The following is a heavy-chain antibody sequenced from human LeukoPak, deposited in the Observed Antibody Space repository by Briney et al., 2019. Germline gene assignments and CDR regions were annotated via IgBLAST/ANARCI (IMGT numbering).Heavy chain of an antibody. D-gene: IGHD5-12*01. CDR3: ASRRIVATIDY. Sequence: SDTLSLTCTVTGGSITSTSFYWAWIRQPPGKGLEWIGSFYYSGSTFYNPSLKSRVAISADTSKNQFSLTLSSVTAADTAVYFCASRRIVATIDYWGQGTLVTVSS. CDR2: FYYSGST. J-gene: IGHJ4*02. V-gene: IGHV4-39*01. CDR1: GGSITSTSFY.